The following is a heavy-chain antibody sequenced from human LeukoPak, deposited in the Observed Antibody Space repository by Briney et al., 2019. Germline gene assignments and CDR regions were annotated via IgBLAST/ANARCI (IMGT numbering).Heavy chain of an antibody. J-gene: IGHJ6*02. Sequence: GGSLRLSCVASGIDVSTDYITWVRQAPGKGLEWVSIVYSEGTTYYADSVKGRFSISRDISKNTVTLQMSSLRAEDTAVYYCARDRFNGMDVWGQGTTVTVSS. V-gene: IGHV3-66*01. CDR2: VYSEGTT. CDR1: GIDVSTDY. CDR3: ARDRFNGMDV. D-gene: IGHD3-3*01.